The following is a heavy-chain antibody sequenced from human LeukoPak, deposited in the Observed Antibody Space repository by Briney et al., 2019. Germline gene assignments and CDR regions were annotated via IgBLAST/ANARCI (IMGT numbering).Heavy chain of an antibody. V-gene: IGHV1-46*01. J-gene: IGHJ4*02. CDR1: GYTFTTYY. D-gene: IGHD2-15*01. Sequence: ASVKVSCKASGYTFTTYYMHWVRQAPGQGLEWMGIIHPSGGSTSYTQKFQGRVTMTRDTSTSTVYMELSSLRSEDTAVYYCARDGYCSGGSCRFDYWGQGTLVTVSS. CDR2: IHPSGGST. CDR3: ARDGYCSGGSCRFDY.